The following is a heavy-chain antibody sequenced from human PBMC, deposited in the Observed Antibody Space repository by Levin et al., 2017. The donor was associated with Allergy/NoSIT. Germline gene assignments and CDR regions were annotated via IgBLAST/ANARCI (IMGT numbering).Heavy chain of an antibody. J-gene: IGHJ5*02. CDR2: MNPNSGNT. Sequence: ASVKVSCKASGYTFTSYDINWVRQATGHGLEWMGWMNPNSGNTGYAQKFQGRVTMTRDTSISTAYMELSSLRSEDTAVYYCARTKGPWTVTTVGFDPWGQGTLVIVSS. CDR3: ARTKGPWTVTTVGFDP. CDR1: GYTFTSYD. D-gene: IGHD4-17*01. V-gene: IGHV1-8*01.